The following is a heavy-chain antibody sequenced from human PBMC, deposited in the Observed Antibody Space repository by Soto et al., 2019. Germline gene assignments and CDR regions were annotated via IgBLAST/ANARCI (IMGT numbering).Heavy chain of an antibody. D-gene: IGHD6-13*01. V-gene: IGHV4-30-2*01. CDR2: IYHSGST. J-gene: IGHJ4*02. CDR3: ARGDSSSWKFDY. Sequence: TSETQSLTCSVSGGAISSGGYSWSGIRQPPGKGLEWIGYIYHSGSTYYNPSLKSRVTISVDRSKNQFSLKLSSVTAADTAVYYCARGDSSSWKFDYWGQGTLVTSPQ. CDR1: GGAISSGGYS.